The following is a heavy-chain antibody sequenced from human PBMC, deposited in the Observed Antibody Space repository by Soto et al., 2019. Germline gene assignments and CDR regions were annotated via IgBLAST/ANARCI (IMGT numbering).Heavy chain of an antibody. Sequence: QVQLQESGPGLVKPSETLSLTYTVSGGSITNYYCSWFRQSPGKGLEWIGYIGYSGASAYNLSLKRRVTMSVATSKTQFSLMLESVTSTDTAVYYCARHGFGSLHGLVDVWGQGTTVIVSS. J-gene: IGHJ6*02. CDR2: IGYSGAS. D-gene: IGHD3-10*01. V-gene: IGHV4-59*08. CDR1: GGSITNYY. CDR3: ARHGFGSLHGLVDV.